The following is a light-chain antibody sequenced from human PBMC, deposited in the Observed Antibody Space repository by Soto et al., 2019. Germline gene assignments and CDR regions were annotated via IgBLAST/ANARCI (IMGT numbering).Light chain of an antibody. J-gene: IGKJ4*01. CDR3: QQRSKWLALT. CDR2: DTS. Sequence: EIVLTQSPATLSLSPGERATLSCRASQSVSSYLAWYQQKPGQAPRVLIYDTSNRATGIPARFSGSGSGTDFTLTISSLEPEDFAVYYCQQRSKWLALTFGGGTKVEIK. CDR1: QSVSSY. V-gene: IGKV3-11*01.